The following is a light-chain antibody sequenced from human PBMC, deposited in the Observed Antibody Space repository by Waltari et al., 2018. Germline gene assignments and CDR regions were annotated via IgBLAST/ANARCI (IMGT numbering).Light chain of an antibody. J-gene: IGLJ2*01. V-gene: IGLV3-19*01. CDR1: SLRNNF. CDR3: NSRDSSGSLLI. CDR2: PRT. Sequence: SSELTQDPAVSVALGQTVRVTCQGDSLRNNFASWYQLKPGQAPLLVIYPRTKRPAGIPDRFSGSNSGDTSSLTITGAQAEDEADYYCNSRDSSGSLLIFGGGTKVTVL.